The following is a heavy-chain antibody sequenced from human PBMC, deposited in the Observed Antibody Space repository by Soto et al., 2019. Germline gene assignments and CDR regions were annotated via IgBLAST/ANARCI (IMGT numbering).Heavy chain of an antibody. CDR3: ALGYCSGGSCYPTFDY. V-gene: IGHV4-34*01. D-gene: IGHD2-15*01. CDR2: INHSGST. Sequence: PSETLSLTCAVYGGSFSGYYWSWIRQPPGKGLEWIGEINHSGSTNYNPSLKSRVTISVDTSKNQFSLKLSSVTAADTAVYYCALGYCSGGSCYPTFDYWGQGTLVTVSS. CDR1: GGSFSGYY. J-gene: IGHJ4*02.